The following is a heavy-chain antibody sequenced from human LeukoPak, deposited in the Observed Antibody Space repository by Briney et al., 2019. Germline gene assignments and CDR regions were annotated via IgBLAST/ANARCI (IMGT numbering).Heavy chain of an antibody. CDR2: ISDSADST. Sequence: GGSLRLSCAASGFTFSSYAMSWVRQAPGKGLEWVSGISDSADSTYYADSVKGRFTISRDNSKGTLYLQMNSLRAEDTAIYYCAKTKIVATFFDYWGQGTLVTVSP. D-gene: IGHD5-12*01. CDR1: GFTFSSYA. CDR3: AKTKIVATFFDY. J-gene: IGHJ4*02. V-gene: IGHV3-23*01.